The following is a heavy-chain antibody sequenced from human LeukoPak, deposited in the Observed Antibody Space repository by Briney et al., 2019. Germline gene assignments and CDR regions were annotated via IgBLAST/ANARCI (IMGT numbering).Heavy chain of an antibody. Sequence: PGGSPRLSCAASGFTFSDYYMSWIRQAPGKGLEWVSYISSSGSTIYYADSVKGRFTISRDNAKNSLYLQMNSLRAEDTAVYYCASTHQRWGTVPNFDYWGQGTLVTVSS. CDR2: ISSSGSTI. J-gene: IGHJ4*02. CDR3: ASTHQRWGTVPNFDY. D-gene: IGHD4-11*01. CDR1: GFTFSDYY. V-gene: IGHV3-11*04.